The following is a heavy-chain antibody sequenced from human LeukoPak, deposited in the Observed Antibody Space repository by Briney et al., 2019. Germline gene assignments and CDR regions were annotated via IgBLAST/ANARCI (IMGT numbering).Heavy chain of an antibody. CDR3: EKDWPGSQSVPPDY. V-gene: IGHV3-23*01. J-gene: IGHJ4*02. Sequence: PGGSLRLSCAASGFSFGSFAMTWVRQAPGKGLEWVSSISNGGDYRNYADSVKGRFTISRDNSENMLFLQMNSLGVEDTAVYYCEKDWPGSQSVPPDYWGQGTLVTVSS. D-gene: IGHD2-2*01. CDR1: GFSFGSFA. CDR2: ISNGGDYR.